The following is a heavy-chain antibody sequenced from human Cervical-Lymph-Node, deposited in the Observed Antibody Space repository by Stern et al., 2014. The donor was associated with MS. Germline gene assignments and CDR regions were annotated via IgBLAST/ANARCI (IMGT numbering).Heavy chain of an antibody. J-gene: IGHJ4*02. D-gene: IGHD1-26*01. CDR1: GYSFTTSA. Sequence: QVQLVQSGSELKKPGASVKVSCKTSGYSFTTSALNLVRQAPGQGLEWMGWINTNTGDPLYAQAFAGRFVFSLDTSVRTAYLQINNLKAEDSAIYYCATQGASGFGVSPTGYWGQGTLVTVSS. CDR2: INTNTGDP. V-gene: IGHV7-4-1*02. CDR3: ATQGASGFGVSPTGY.